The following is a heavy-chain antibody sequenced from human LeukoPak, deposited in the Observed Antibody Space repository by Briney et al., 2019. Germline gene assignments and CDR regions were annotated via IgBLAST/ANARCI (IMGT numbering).Heavy chain of an antibody. D-gene: IGHD3-3*01. J-gene: IGHJ3*02. V-gene: IGHV4-30-4*08. CDR3: ARVGFDDFWSGYLISDAFDI. CDR2: IYYSGST. CDR1: GGSISSGDYY. Sequence: PSQTLSLTCTVSGGSISSGDYYWSWIRQPPGKGLAWIGYIYYSGSTYYNPSLKSRVTISVDTSKNQFSLKLSSVTAADTAVYYCARVGFDDFWSGYLISDAFDIWGQGTMVTVSS.